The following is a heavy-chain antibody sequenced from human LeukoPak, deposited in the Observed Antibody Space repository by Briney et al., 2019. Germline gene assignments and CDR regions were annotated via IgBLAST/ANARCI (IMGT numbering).Heavy chain of an antibody. CDR1: GFTFSSYA. J-gene: IGHJ4*02. D-gene: IGHD6-19*01. Sequence: GGSLRLSCAASGFTFSSYAMSWVRQAPGKGLEWVSAISGSGGSTYYADSVKGRFTISRDDSKNTLYLQMNSLRAEDTAVYYCAKSPDLYSSGWFGDYWGQGTLVTVSS. CDR2: ISGSGGST. CDR3: AKSPDLYSSGWFGDY. V-gene: IGHV3-23*01.